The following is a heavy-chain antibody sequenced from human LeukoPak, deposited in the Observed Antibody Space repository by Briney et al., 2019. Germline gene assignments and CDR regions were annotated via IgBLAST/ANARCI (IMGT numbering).Heavy chain of an antibody. D-gene: IGHD4-11*01. CDR3: ARAGYYSNYRDFDY. CDR2: ISYDGSNK. V-gene: IGHV3-30*03. Sequence: GRSLRLSCAASGFTFSTYGMHWVRQAPGKGLEWVAVISYDGSNKYYADSVKGRFTISRDNSKNTLYLQMNSLRAEDTAVYYCARAGYYSNYRDFDYWGQGTLVTVSS. J-gene: IGHJ4*02. CDR1: GFTFSTYG.